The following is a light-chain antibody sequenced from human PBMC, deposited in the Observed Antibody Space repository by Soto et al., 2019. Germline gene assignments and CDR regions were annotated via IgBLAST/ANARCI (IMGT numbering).Light chain of an antibody. CDR3: QQLNSYPLT. Sequence: DIQLTQSPSFLSASVGARVTITCRASQGISSYLAWYQQKPGKAPKLLIYAASTLQSGVPARFSGSGSGTEFTHTISSLQPEDFATYYCQQLNSYPLTFGPGTKVDIK. CDR1: QGISSY. V-gene: IGKV1-9*01. J-gene: IGKJ3*01. CDR2: AAS.